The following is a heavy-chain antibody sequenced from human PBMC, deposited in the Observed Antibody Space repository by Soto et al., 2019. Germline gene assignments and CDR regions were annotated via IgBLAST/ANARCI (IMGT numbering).Heavy chain of an antibody. D-gene: IGHD6-19*01. V-gene: IGHV3-74*01. CDR2: INSYLSSA. CDR1: GFTFSSYW. CDR3: ARTLYSIGRRLDAFDI. J-gene: IGHJ3*02. Sequence: GGSLRLSCAASGFTFSSYWMHWVRQAPGKGLVCVSRINSYLSSASWADAVKGRFTIGGCNARKTLYLRMSSLRAWYTALYYFARTLYSIGRRLDAFDICGQAIMVT.